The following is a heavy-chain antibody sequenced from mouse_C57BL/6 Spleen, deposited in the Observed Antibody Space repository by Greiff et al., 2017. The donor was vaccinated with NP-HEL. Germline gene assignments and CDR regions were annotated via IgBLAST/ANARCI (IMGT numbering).Heavy chain of an antibody. CDR2: IDPSDSET. V-gene: IGHV1-52*01. CDR1: GYTFTSYW. D-gene: IGHD1-1*02. CDR3: ARSGVASRGFAY. J-gene: IGHJ3*01. Sequence: VQLQQPGAELVRPGSSVKLSCKASGYTFTSYWMHWVKQRPIQGLEWIGNIDPSDSETHYNQKFKDKATLTVDKSSSTAYMQLSSLTSEDSAVYYCARSGVASRGFAYWGQGTLVTVSA.